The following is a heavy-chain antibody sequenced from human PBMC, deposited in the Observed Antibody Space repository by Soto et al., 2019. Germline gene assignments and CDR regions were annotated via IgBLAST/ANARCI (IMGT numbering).Heavy chain of an antibody. Sequence: PGESLKISCKGSGYSFTSYWIGWVRQMPGKGLEWMGIIYPGDSDTRYSPSFQGQVTISADKSISTAYLQWSSLKASDTAMYYCARHTHDILTGYGDYYYYGMDVWGQGTTVTVSS. CDR2: IYPGDSDT. D-gene: IGHD3-9*01. J-gene: IGHJ6*02. CDR1: GYSFTSYW. CDR3: ARHTHDILTGYGDYYYYGMDV. V-gene: IGHV5-51*01.